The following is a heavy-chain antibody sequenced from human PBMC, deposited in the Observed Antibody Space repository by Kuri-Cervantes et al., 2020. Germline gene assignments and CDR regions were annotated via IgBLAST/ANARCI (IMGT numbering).Heavy chain of an antibody. CDR2: INPNSGGT. V-gene: IGHV1-2*02. Sequence: ASVKVSCKASGYTFTGYYMHWVRQAPGQGLEWMGWINPNSGGTNYAQKFQGRVTITRDMSTSTAYMELSSLRSEDTAVYYCAAGPITGYYYGSGSYPMWGQGTLVTVSS. D-gene: IGHD3-10*01. J-gene: IGHJ4*02. CDR1: GYTFTGYY. CDR3: AAGPITGYYYGSGSYPM.